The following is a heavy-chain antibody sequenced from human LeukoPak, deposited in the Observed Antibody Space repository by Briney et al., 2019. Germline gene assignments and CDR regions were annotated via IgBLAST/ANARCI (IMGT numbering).Heavy chain of an antibody. Sequence: PGGSLRLSCAASGFTFSSYAMRWVRQAPGEGLEWVSAISGSGGSTYYADSVKGRFTISRDNSKNTLYLQMNSLRTEDTAVYYCAKDTAVSLRGTFDYWGQGTLVTVSS. CDR2: ISGSGGST. D-gene: IGHD4-17*01. J-gene: IGHJ4*02. V-gene: IGHV3-23*01. CDR3: AKDTAVSLRGTFDY. CDR1: GFTFSSYA.